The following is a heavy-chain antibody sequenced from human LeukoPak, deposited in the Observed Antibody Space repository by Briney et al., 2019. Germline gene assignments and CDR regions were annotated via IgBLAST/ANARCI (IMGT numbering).Heavy chain of an antibody. V-gene: IGHV3-9*01. CDR2: ISWNSGSI. D-gene: IGHD3-10*01. CDR3: AKDTMVASGSGSYFDY. Sequence: PGGSLRLSCVASGFTFDDYAMQWVRQAPGKGLEWVSGISWNSGSIDYADSVKGRFTISRDNAKNSLYLQMNSLRADDTALYYCAKDTMVASGSGSYFDYWGQGTLVTVSS. J-gene: IGHJ4*02. CDR1: GFTFDDYA.